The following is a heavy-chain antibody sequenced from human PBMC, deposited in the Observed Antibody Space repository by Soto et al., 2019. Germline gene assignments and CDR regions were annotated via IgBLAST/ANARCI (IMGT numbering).Heavy chain of an antibody. CDR3: VGEESIPFETGWFDP. J-gene: IGHJ5*02. Sequence: QVQLVESGGGVVQPERSLRLSCAASGFTFSTYAMHWVRQAPGKGLEWVAVISYDGSNKYYADSVKGRFTISRDNSKNTLYLQMNSLRAEDTAVYYCVGEESIPFETGWFDPWGQGTLVTVSS. D-gene: IGHD3-9*01. V-gene: IGHV3-30-3*01. CDR2: ISYDGSNK. CDR1: GFTFSTYA.